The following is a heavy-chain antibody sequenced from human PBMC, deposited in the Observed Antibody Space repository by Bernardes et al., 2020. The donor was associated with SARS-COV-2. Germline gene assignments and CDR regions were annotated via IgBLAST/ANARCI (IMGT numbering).Heavy chain of an antibody. CDR2: IIPIFGTA. J-gene: IGHJ6*02. CDR1: GGTFSSYA. Sequence: SVKVSCKASGGTFSSYAISWVRQAPGQGLEWMGGIIPIFGTANYAQKFQGRVTITADESTSTAYMELSSLRSEDTAVYYCARSVRYYDFWSGYSAYYYGMDVWGQGTTVTVSS. V-gene: IGHV1-69*13. D-gene: IGHD3-3*01. CDR3: ARSVRYYDFWSGYSAYYYGMDV.